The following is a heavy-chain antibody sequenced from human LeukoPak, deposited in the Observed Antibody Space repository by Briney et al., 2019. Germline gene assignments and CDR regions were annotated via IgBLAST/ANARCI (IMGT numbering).Heavy chain of an antibody. V-gene: IGHV1-8*01. CDR1: GYTFISFN. D-gene: IGHD6-19*01. CDR3: ATYHSGWHRALDS. CDR2: MNPNCGNT. J-gene: IGHJ4*02. Sequence: ASVKVSCKTSGYTFISFNINWVRQAPGQGLEWMGWMNPNCGNTDYAQKFQGRVTMTRNISISTAYMELSSLRSEDTAVYYCATYHSGWHRALDSWGQGSLVIVSS.